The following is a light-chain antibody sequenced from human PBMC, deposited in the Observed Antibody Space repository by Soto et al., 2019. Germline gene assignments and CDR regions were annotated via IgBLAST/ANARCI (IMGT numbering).Light chain of an antibody. J-gene: IGKJ1*01. CDR2: DAS. CDR3: QQYHSYWT. Sequence: IQLTQSPSSLSASVGDRFTIAFRASQSINIYLNWYQQKPGKAPKLLIYDASGLDSGVPSRFSGSGYGTEFTLTISSLQTDDFSTYYCQQYHSYWTFGQGTKVDIK. V-gene: IGKV1-5*01. CDR1: QSINIY.